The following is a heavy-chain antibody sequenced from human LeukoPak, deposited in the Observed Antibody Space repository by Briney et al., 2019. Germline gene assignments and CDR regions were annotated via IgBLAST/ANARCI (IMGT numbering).Heavy chain of an antibody. CDR1: GGSITTTNF. D-gene: IGHD6-25*01. CDR3: TRENAAFSPFDY. CDR2: VSVSGLS. V-gene: IGHV4-4*02. Sequence: PSETLSLTCGVSGGSITTTNFWSWVRQTPGQGLEWIGEVSVSGLSDYNPSLRGRVTMSLDTSKNHLSLKLTSVTAADTAVYYCTRENAAFSPFDYWGQGTLVTV. J-gene: IGHJ4*02.